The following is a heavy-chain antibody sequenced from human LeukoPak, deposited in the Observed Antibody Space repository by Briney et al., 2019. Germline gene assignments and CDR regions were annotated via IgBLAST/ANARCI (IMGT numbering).Heavy chain of an antibody. CDR1: GFTFSSYA. J-gene: IGHJ6*03. Sequence: PGGSLRLSCAASGFTFSSYAMHWVRQAPGKGLEWVAVISYDGSNKYYADSVKGRFTITRDNSKNTLYLQMNSLRAEDTAVYYCAKDSIPPSYYDFWSGYYMDVWGQGTTVTVSS. V-gene: IGHV3-30*04. D-gene: IGHD3-3*01. CDR3: AKDSIPPSYYDFWSGYYMDV. CDR2: ISYDGSNK.